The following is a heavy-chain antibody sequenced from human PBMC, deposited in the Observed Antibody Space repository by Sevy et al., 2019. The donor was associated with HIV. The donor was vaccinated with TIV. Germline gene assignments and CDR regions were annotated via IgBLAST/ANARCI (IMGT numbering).Heavy chain of an antibody. CDR2: IYYSGST. D-gene: IGHD3-22*01. Sequence: SETLSLTCTVSGGSISSSSYYWGWIRQPPGKGLGGIGSIYYSGSTYYNPSLKSRVTISVDTSKNQFSLKLSSVTAADTAVYYCARLNRGSGYFYFDYWGQGTLVTVSS. J-gene: IGHJ4*02. CDR1: GGSISSSSYY. CDR3: ARLNRGSGYFYFDY. V-gene: IGHV4-39*01.